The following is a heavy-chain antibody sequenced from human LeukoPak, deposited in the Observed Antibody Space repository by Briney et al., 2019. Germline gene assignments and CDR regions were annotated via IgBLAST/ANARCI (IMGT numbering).Heavy chain of an antibody. CDR2: ISSSGSTI. Sequence: GGSLRLSCAASGFTLSSYEMDWVRQAPGKGLEWVSYISSSGSTIYYADSVKGRFTISRDNAKNSLYLQMNSLRAEDTAVYYCAELGITMIGGVWGKGTTVTISS. V-gene: IGHV3-48*03. J-gene: IGHJ6*04. CDR3: AELGITMIGGV. D-gene: IGHD3-10*02. CDR1: GFTLSSYE.